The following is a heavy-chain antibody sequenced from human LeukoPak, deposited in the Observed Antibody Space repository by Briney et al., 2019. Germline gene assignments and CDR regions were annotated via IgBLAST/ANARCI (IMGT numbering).Heavy chain of an antibody. CDR2: ISGSGGST. J-gene: IGHJ6*02. CDR1: GFTFSSYA. V-gene: IGHV3-23*01. D-gene: IGHD1-26*01. Sequence: AGGSLRLSCAASGFTFSSYAMSWVRQAPGEGLEWVSAISGSGGSTYYADSVKGRFTISRDNSKNTLYLQMSSLRGEDTAVYYCARCGTPNNYYYHGVDVWGQGTTVTVSS. CDR3: ARCGTPNNYYYHGVDV.